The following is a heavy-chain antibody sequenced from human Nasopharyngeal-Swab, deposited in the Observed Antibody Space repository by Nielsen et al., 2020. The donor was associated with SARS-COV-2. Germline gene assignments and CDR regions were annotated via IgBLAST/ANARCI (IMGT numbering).Heavy chain of an antibody. CDR1: GFTFNNYA. Sequence: GESLKISCAASGFTFNNYAMHWVRQAPGKGLEWVAVLSYDGSRTYYADSVKGRSTIARDNSKNTLYLEMNSLRADDAAMYYCARDPADCGDYAGAAFDIWGQGTMVTVSS. V-gene: IGHV3-30*04. D-gene: IGHD4-17*01. CDR2: LSYDGSRT. J-gene: IGHJ3*02. CDR3: ARDPADCGDYAGAAFDI.